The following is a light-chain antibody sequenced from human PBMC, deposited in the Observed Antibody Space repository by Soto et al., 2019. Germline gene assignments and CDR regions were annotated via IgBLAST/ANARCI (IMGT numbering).Light chain of an antibody. CDR1: QGIGDT. CDR3: QQYGSSPRST. J-gene: IGKJ1*01. CDR2: GAS. Sequence: IVVTQSPATLSVSPGEGATLSCRASQGIGDTLAWYQQKPGQAPRLLIYGASSRATGIPDRFSGSGSGTDFTLTISRLEPEDFAVYYCQQYGSSPRSTFGQGTKVDIK. V-gene: IGKV3-20*01.